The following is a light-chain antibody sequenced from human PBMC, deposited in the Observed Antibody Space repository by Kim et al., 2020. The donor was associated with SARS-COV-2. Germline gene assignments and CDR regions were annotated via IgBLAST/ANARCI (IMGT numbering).Light chain of an antibody. CDR3: QQYSQWLT. J-gene: IGKJ4*01. Sequence: EIVMTQSPASLSVSPGERATLSCRASQSVKDNLAWYQQKPGQPPRLLIFGVSTRATGIPVRFSGSGSGTEFTLTISSLQSEDFAVYFCQQYSQWLTFGGGTKVDIK. CDR2: GVS. V-gene: IGKV3-15*01. CDR1: QSVKDN.